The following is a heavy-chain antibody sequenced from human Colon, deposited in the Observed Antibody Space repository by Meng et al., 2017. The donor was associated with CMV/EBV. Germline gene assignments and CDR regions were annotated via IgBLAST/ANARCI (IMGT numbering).Heavy chain of an antibody. V-gene: IGHV3-13*01. CDR3: ASEGSSSYFDY. CDR1: GFTFSSYD. CDR2: IGTAGDT. Sequence: GGSLRLSCVASGFTFSSYDMPWVRQATGKGLEWVSSIGTAGDTYYAGSVKGRFTISRENAKNTVFLQMNSLRVEDTAVYYCASEGSSSYFDYWGQGTLVTVSS. D-gene: IGHD6-6*01. J-gene: IGHJ4*02.